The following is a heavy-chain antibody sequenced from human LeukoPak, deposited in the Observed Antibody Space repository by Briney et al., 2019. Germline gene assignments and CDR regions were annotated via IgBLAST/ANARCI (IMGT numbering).Heavy chain of an antibody. CDR2: ISSSSSYI. CDR3: ATGTSSSFGYWFDP. CDR1: GFTFSSYS. D-gene: IGHD6-6*01. J-gene: IGHJ5*02. V-gene: IGHV3-21*01. Sequence: PGGSLRLSCAASGFTFSSYSMNWVRQAPGKGLEWASSISSSSSYIYYADSVKGRFTISRDNAKNSLYLQMNSLRAEDTAVYYCATGTSSSFGYWFDPWGQGTLVTVSS.